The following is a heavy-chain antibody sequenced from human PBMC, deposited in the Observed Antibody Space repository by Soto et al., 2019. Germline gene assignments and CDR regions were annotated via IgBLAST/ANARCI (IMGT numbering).Heavy chain of an antibody. J-gene: IGHJ4*02. D-gene: IGHD6-19*01. CDR1: GGSISSSSYY. Sequence: QLQLQESGPGLVKPSETLSLTCTVSGGSISSSSYYWGWIRQPPGKGLEWIGTIYYSGSTYYNPSLKSRVTISVDTSKNQFSLKLSSVTAADTAVYYCARVYGSGWYMGGYFDYWGQGTLVTVSS. V-gene: IGHV4-39*01. CDR3: ARVYGSGWYMGGYFDY. CDR2: IYYSGST.